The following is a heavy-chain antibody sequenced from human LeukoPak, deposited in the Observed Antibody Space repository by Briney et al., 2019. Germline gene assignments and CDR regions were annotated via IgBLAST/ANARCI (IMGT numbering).Heavy chain of an antibody. Sequence: GGSLRLSCEAAGFTFGSYAMHWVRQAPGKGLEWVAIIWYDGSKKYYGDSVEGRFTISRDNSKKTVYLQMSSLRADDTAVYYCARSAAMAYYYYHGLDVWGQGTTVAVS. D-gene: IGHD5-18*01. CDR3: ARSAAMAYYYYHGLDV. CDR2: IWYDGSKK. V-gene: IGHV3-33*01. J-gene: IGHJ6*02. CDR1: GFTFGSYA.